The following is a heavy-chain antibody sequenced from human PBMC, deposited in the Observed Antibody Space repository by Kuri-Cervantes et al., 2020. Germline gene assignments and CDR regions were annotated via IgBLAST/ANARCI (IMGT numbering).Heavy chain of an antibody. J-gene: IGHJ4*02. CDR2: IYWNDDK. Sequence: SGPTLVKPTQTLTLTCTFSGFALSTSGVGVGWIRQPPGKALEWLALIYWNDDKRYSPSLKSRLTITKDTSKNQVVLTMTNMDPVDTATYYCAHTLYDYVWRSYRPRTEYFDYWGQGTLVTVSS. V-gene: IGHV2-5*01. CDR3: AHTLYDYVWRSYRPRTEYFDY. D-gene: IGHD3-16*02. CDR1: GFALSTSGVG.